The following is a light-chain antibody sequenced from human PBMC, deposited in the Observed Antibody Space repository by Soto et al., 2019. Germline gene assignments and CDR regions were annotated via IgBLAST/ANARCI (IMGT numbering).Light chain of an antibody. CDR1: QSVSSN. Sequence: EIVMTQSPAALSVSXGXXXXXSXXASQSVSSNLAWYKQTPGQAPRLLIYGASSRATGIPDRFSGSGSGTDFTLTISRLEPEDFAVYYCQQHGISHIPFGQGTRLEIK. CDR2: GAS. CDR3: QQHGISHIP. J-gene: IGKJ5*01. V-gene: IGKV3-20*01.